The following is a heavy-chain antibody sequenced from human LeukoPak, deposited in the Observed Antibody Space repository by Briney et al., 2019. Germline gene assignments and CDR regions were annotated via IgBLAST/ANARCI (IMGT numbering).Heavy chain of an antibody. CDR3: ARDGLWFGDPFDP. J-gene: IGHJ5*02. V-gene: IGHV3-21*01. Sequence: PGGSLRLSCAASGFTFSSYSMNWVRQAPGKGLEWVSSISSSSSYIYYADSVKGRFTISRDNAKNSLYLQMNSLRAEDTAVYYCARDGLWFGDPFDPWGQGTLVTVSS. CDR1: GFTFSSYS. CDR2: ISSSSSYI. D-gene: IGHD3-10*01.